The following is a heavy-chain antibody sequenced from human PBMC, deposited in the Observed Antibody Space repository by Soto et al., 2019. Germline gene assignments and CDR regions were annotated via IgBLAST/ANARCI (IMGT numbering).Heavy chain of an antibody. CDR3: ARIQRDYHGMRGFGYYFDY. Sequence: SGPTLVNPTETLTLTCTVSGVSLNDARVGVSWIRQPPGKALEWLAHIFSNDEKSYSTSLKSRLTLSKDISKSQVVLTMTNVDPVDTATYYCARIQRDYHGMRGFGYYFDYWGQGALVTVSS. V-gene: IGHV2-26*01. J-gene: IGHJ4*02. D-gene: IGHD3-10*01. CDR1: GVSLNDARVG. CDR2: IFSNDEK.